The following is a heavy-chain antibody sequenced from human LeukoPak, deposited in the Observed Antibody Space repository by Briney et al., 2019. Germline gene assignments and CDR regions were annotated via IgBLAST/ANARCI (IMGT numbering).Heavy chain of an antibody. D-gene: IGHD3-3*01. CDR2: LSYDGSNK. Sequence: GSSLRLSCAASGFTFSSYAMHWVRQAPGKGLEWVAVLSYDGSNKYYADSVKGRFTISRDNSENTLYLQMNSLRAEDTAVYYCARPRSGYFTSYFDYWGQGALVTVSS. CDR1: GFTFSSYA. V-gene: IGHV3-30*04. CDR3: ARPRSGYFTSYFDY. J-gene: IGHJ4*02.